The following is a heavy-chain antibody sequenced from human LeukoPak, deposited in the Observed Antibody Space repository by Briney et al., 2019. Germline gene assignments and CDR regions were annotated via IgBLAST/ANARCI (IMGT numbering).Heavy chain of an antibody. J-gene: IGHJ4*02. V-gene: IGHV3-30*18. CDR2: ISNDGSNK. D-gene: IGHD1-26*01. CDR3: AKETGRWELE. CDR1: GFTVSSNY. Sequence: GGSLRLSCAASGFTVSSNYMSWVRQAPGKRLEWVAVISNDGSNKYYADSVKGRFTISRDNSKNTLYVQMNSLRAEDTAVYYCAKETGRWELEWGQGTLVTVSS.